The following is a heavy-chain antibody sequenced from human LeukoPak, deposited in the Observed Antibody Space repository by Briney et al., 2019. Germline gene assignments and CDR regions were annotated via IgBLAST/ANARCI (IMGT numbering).Heavy chain of an antibody. D-gene: IGHD6-19*01. V-gene: IGHV3-74*01. J-gene: IGHJ4*02. Sequence: GGSLRLSCAASGFTFSSYWMHWVRQAPGKGLVWVSRINSDGSSTSYADSVKGRFTISRDNAKNTLYLQMNSLRAEDTAVYYCARAAVAGPEGVYWGQGTLVTVSS. CDR2: INSDGSST. CDR3: ARAAVAGPEGVY. CDR1: GFTFSSYW.